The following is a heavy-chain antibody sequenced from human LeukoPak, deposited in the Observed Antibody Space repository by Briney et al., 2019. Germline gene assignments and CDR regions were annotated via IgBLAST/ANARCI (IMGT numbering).Heavy chain of an antibody. Sequence: SVKVSCKASGGTFSSYGISWVRQAPGQGLEWMGRIIPILGITNYAQKSQGRVTITADKSTSTAYMELSCLRSEDTAAYYCARVRGYSSGPYYFDYWGQGTLVTVSS. V-gene: IGHV1-69*04. D-gene: IGHD6-19*01. J-gene: IGHJ4*02. CDR2: IIPILGIT. CDR3: ARVRGYSSGPYYFDY. CDR1: GGTFSSYG.